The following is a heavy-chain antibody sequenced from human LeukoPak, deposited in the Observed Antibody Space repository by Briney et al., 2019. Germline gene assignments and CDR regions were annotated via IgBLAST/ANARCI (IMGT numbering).Heavy chain of an antibody. Sequence: SETLSLTCAVYGGSFSGYYWSWIRQPPGKGLEWIGEINHSGSTNYNPSLKSRVTISVDTSKNHFSLKLRSVTAADTAVYYCAGGSGYDSVPNFWGQGTLVTVSS. V-gene: IGHV4-34*01. D-gene: IGHD5-12*01. CDR3: AGGSGYDSVPNF. CDR2: INHSGST. CDR1: GGSFSGYY. J-gene: IGHJ4*02.